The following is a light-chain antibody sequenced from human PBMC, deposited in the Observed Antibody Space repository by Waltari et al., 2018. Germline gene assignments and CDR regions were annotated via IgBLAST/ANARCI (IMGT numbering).Light chain of an antibody. V-gene: IGLV2-23*02. Sequence: QSALTQPASVSGSPGQSITISCTGTSSDVGNFNLVSWYQQHPGKVPKLIIYEVSKRPSGVSNPFSGSKSGNTASLTISGLRAEDEADYYCCSYAGSRTYVFGGGTKVTVL. CDR2: EVS. CDR3: CSYAGSRTYV. J-gene: IGLJ2*01. CDR1: SSDVGNFNL.